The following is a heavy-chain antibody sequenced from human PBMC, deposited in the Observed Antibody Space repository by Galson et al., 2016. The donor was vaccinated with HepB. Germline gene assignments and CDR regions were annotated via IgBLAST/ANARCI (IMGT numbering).Heavy chain of an antibody. D-gene: IGHD3-10*01. V-gene: IGHV3-7*01. CDR1: GFTFSRYW. CDR3: ARDRGGDIIRCFDY. J-gene: IGHJ4*02. Sequence: SLRLSCAASGFTFSRYWMSWVRQAPGKGLEWVANIKQDGSKKYYVDSVKGRFTISRDNANNSVFLQMNSLRAEDMAIYYCARDRGGDIIRCFDYWGQGTLVTVSS. CDR2: IKQDGSKK.